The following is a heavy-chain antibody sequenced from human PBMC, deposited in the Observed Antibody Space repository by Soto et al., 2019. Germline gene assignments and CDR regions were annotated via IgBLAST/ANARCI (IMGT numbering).Heavy chain of an antibody. CDR2: IKPDGSEQ. CDR3: ARGNWNYYYGFDV. J-gene: IGHJ6*02. V-gene: IGHV3-7*01. D-gene: IGHD1-20*01. CDR1: EFTFDKYY. Sequence: GWSLRLSCAASEFTFDKYYMTWVRQAPGKGPEWVANIKPDGSEQYYVDSVKGRFTISRDNANNSLYLQMNSLRAEDTAVYFCARGNWNYYYGFDVWGQGTTVTVSS.